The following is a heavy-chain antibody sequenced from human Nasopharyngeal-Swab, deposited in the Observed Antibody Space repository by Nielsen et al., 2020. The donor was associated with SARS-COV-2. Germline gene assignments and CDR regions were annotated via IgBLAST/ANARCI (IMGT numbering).Heavy chain of an antibody. CDR3: ARDQGYMDV. V-gene: IGHV3-33*01. J-gene: IGHJ6*03. Sequence: GGSLRLSCAASGFTFSSYGMHGVRQAPGKGLEWVAVTWYDGSNKYYADSVKGRFTISRDNSKNTLYLQMNSLRAEDTAVYYCARDQGYMDVWGKGTTVTVSS. CDR2: TWYDGSNK. CDR1: GFTFSSYG.